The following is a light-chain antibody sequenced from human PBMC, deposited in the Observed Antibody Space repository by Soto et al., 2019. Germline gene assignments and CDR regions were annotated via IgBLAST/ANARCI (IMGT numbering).Light chain of an antibody. CDR2: EIN. CDR1: SSDVGAYDY. Sequence: SALTQPPSASGSPGQSVTISCTGTSSDVGAYDYVSWYQQHPGKAPKLMIYEINKRPSGVPDRFSGSKSGNTASLTVSGLQAEDEADYYCSSFAGSNNFPYVFGSGTKVTGL. V-gene: IGLV2-8*01. CDR3: SSFAGSNNFPYV. J-gene: IGLJ1*01.